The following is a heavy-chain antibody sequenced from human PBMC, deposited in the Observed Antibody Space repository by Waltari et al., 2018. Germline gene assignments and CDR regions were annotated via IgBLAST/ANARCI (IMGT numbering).Heavy chain of an antibody. J-gene: IGHJ5*02. CDR1: GFTFSNHW. V-gene: IGHV3-74*01. CDR2: VRGDGGA. CDR3: TRDVPNSRFDP. D-gene: IGHD7-27*01. Sequence: EVQLVESGGGLVQPGGSLRLSCAGSGFTFSNHWRHWVRQVPGKGLEWVSHVRGDGGATYADSVKGRFTSSRDDAKNTMYLQMNSLRDEDTAVYYCTRDVPNSRFDPWGQGTLVTVSS.